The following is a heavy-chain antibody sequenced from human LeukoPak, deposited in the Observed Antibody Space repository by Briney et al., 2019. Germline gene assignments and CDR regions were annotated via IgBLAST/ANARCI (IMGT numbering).Heavy chain of an antibody. Sequence: GGSLRLSCAASGFTFTTYSMDWVRQAPGKGLEWVSSISGSSSYIYYPDSVKGRFTISRDNAKNSVFLQMNSLRAEDTAVYYCARDLGNFGRGGSYFDSWGQGTLVTVSS. CDR1: GFTFTTYS. CDR3: ARDLGNFGRGGSYFDS. D-gene: IGHD4-23*01. CDR2: ISGSSSYI. J-gene: IGHJ4*02. V-gene: IGHV3-21*01.